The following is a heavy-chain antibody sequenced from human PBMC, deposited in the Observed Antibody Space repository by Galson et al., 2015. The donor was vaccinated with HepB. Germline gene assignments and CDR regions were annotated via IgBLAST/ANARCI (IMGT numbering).Heavy chain of an antibody. Sequence: SLRLSCAASGFTFSSYAMSWVRQAPGKGLEWVSAISGSGGSTYYADSVKGRFTISRDNSKNTLYLQMNSLRAEDTAVYYCAKVRYYYDSSGPDYFDYWGQGTLVTVSS. CDR2: ISGSGGST. J-gene: IGHJ4*02. CDR1: GFTFSSYA. CDR3: AKVRYYYDSSGPDYFDY. V-gene: IGHV3-23*01. D-gene: IGHD3-22*01.